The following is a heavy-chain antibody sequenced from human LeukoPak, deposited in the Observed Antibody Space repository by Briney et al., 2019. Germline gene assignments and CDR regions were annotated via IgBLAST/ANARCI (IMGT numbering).Heavy chain of an antibody. CDR3: ARRDYYDSSGYYSDWYFDL. V-gene: IGHV4-4*09. J-gene: IGHJ2*01. D-gene: IGHD3-22*01. CDR2: IYTSGST. Sequence: SETLSLTCTVSGGSISSYYWSWIRQPPGKGLEWIGYIYTSGSTNYNPSLKSRVTISVDTSKIQFSLKLSSVTAADTAVYYCARRDYYDSSGYYSDWYFDLWGRGTLVTVSS. CDR1: GGSISSYY.